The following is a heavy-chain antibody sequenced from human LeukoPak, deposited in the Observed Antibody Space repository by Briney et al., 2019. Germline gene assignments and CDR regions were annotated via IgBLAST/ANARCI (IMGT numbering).Heavy chain of an antibody. CDR1: GFTFSSYW. J-gene: IGHJ3*02. Sequence: GGSLRRSCAASGFTFSSYWMSWVRQAPGKGLEWVANIEQDGSEKYYVDSVKGRFTISRDNAKNSLYLQMNSLRAEDTAVYYCARGRTWIQLWLKVPGAFDIWGQGTMVTVSS. D-gene: IGHD5-18*01. CDR2: IEQDGSEK. CDR3: ARGRTWIQLWLKVPGAFDI. V-gene: IGHV3-7*01.